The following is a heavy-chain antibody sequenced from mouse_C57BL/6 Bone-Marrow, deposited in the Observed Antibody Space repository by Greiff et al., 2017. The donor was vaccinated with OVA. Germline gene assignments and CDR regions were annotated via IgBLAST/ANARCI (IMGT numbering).Heavy chain of an antibody. CDR3: ARGAYYSNSYAIDY. Sequence: QVQLQQPGAELVMPGASVKLSCKASGYTFTSYWMHWVKQRPGQGLEWIGEIDPSDSYTNYNQKLKGKSTLTVDKSSSTAYMQLSSLTYEESAFYYRARGAYYSNSYAIDYWGQGTSVTVSS. V-gene: IGHV1-69*01. CDR2: IDPSDSYT. CDR1: GYTFTSYW. D-gene: IGHD2-5*01. J-gene: IGHJ4*01.